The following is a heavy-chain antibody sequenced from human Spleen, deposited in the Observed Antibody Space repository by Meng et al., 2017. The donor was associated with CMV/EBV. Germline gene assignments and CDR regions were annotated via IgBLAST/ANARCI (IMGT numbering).Heavy chain of an antibody. J-gene: IGHJ4*02. CDR2: IRYDGSNK. CDR3: AKDDSAYFDFRSGYSTPPDY. Sequence: GGSLRLSCTVSGYSISSGYYWGWVRQPPGKGLEWVTFIRYDGSNKYYSDSVKGRFTISRDNSKNTLYLQMNSLRVADTAVYYCAKDDSAYFDFRSGYSTPPDYWGQGTLVTVSS. V-gene: IGHV3-30*02. CDR1: GYSISSGYY. D-gene: IGHD3-3*01.